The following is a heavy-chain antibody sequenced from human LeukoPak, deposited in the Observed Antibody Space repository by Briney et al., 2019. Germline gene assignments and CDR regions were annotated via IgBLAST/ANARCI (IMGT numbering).Heavy chain of an antibody. V-gene: IGHV3-20*04. Sequence: GGSLRPSCAASGFTFDDYGMSWVRHAPGKGLEWVSGINWNGDSTGYADSVKGRFTISRDNAKNSLYLQMNSLRVDDTALYCCARDERNYGHFDLWARGTLVTVSS. CDR1: GFTFDDYG. D-gene: IGHD1-7*01. CDR2: INWNGDST. CDR3: ARDERNYGHFDL. J-gene: IGHJ2*01.